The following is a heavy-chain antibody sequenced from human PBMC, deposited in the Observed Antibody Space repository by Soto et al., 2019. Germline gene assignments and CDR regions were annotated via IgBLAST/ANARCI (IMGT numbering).Heavy chain of an antibody. D-gene: IGHD2-2*01. CDR2: ISSSSSYI. Sequence: EVQLVESGGGLVKPGGSLRLSCAASGFTFSSYSMNWVSQAPGKGLEWVSSISSSSSYIYYADSVKGRFTISRDNAKNSLYLHMNSLRAEDTAVYYCARDSDIVVVPAAGGFDYWGQGTLVTVSS. CDR3: ARDSDIVVVPAAGGFDY. J-gene: IGHJ4*02. V-gene: IGHV3-21*01. CDR1: GFTFSSYS.